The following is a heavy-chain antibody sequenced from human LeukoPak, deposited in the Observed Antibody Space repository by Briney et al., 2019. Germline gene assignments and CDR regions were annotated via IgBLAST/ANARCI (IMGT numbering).Heavy chain of an antibody. J-gene: IGHJ4*02. CDR2: IDWDDDK. D-gene: IGHD3-22*01. V-gene: IGHV2-70*11. Sequence: SGPTLVSPTQTLTLTCTFSGFSLSTNGMCVSWIRQPPGKALEWVARIDWDDDKYFRTSLETRLTISKDTSKNQVVLTMTNMDPVDTATYYCARGRGYFYDSSGYYTFDYWGQGTLVTVSS. CDR1: GFSLSTNGMC. CDR3: ARGRGYFYDSSGYYTFDY.